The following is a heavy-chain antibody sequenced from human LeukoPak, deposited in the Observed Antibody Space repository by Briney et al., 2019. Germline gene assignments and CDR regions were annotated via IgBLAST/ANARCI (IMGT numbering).Heavy chain of an antibody. CDR1: GYSISSGYY. D-gene: IGHD2-15*01. CDR3: ARDQCSGGSCYNYYYYMDV. CDR2: IYHSGST. J-gene: IGHJ6*03. V-gene: IGHV4-38-2*02. Sequence: SETLSLTCTVSGYSISSGYYWGWIRQPPGKGLEWIGSIYHSGSTYYNPSLKSRVTMSVDTSKNQFSLKLSSVTAADTAVYYCARDQCSGGSCYNYYYYMDVWGKGTTVTISS.